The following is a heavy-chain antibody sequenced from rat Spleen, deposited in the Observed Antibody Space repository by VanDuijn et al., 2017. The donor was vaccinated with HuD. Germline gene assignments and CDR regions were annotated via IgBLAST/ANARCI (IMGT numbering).Heavy chain of an antibody. D-gene: IGHD1-1*01. V-gene: IGHV6-6*01. CDR1: GFTFSTAW. CDR2: IKAKSNNYAT. Sequence: EVQVLESGGGLVQPGNSLKLSCATSGFTFSTAWMYWYRQFPEKRLEWVARIKAKSNNYATDYTESVKGRFTISRDDSKSSIYLQMNDLKEEETAIYYCAWPCYSAPFDYRGQGVMVTVSS. J-gene: IGHJ2*01. CDR3: AWPCYSAPFDY.